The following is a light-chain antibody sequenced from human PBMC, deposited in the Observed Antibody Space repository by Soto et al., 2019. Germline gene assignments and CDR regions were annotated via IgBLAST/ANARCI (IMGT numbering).Light chain of an antibody. CDR2: SAS. CDR3: QQRSNWPPG. J-gene: IGKJ4*02. V-gene: IGKV3D-20*02. Sequence: ELVLTQSPGTLSLSPGERATLSCRASQSVNSKYLAWYQQKPGQAPRLLIYSASNRATGISDRFSGSGSGTDFTLIISSLEPEDFAVYYCQQRSNWPPGFGGGTKVEIK. CDR1: QSVNSKY.